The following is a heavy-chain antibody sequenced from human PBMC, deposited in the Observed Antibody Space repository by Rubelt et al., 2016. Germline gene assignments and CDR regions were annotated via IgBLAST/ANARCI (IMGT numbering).Heavy chain of an antibody. J-gene: IGHJ3*02. V-gene: IGHV1-46*01. CDR3: ARVNNVVSGYDGFDI. Sequence: QVQLVQSGAEVKKPGASVRISCKSFRYTFTNYYIHWVRQTPGQGLEWMGLINPSGGSTLSPQKFQGRVTTTTDTIYMELSGLRSDDTAVYYCARVNNVVSGYDGFDIWGQGTTVIVSS. CDR1: RYTFTNYY. CDR2: INPSGGST. D-gene: IGHD3-3*01.